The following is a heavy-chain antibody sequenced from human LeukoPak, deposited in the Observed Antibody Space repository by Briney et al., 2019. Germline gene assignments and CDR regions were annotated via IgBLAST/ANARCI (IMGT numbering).Heavy chain of an antibody. CDR3: ARDRGGRGLDY. CDR1: GFTFSDYW. J-gene: IGHJ4*02. CDR2: ISSTGNYI. V-gene: IGHV3-21*06. Sequence: GGSLRLSCAASGFTFSDYWMTWVRQAPGKGLEWVSSISSTGNYIYYTESMKGRFTISRDNAKNSLFLQMNSLRAEDTAVYYCARDRGGRGLDYWGQGTLVTVSS. D-gene: IGHD4-23*01.